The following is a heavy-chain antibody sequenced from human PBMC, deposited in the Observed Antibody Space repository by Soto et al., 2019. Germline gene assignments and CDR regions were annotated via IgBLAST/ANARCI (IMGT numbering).Heavy chain of an antibody. Sequence: EVQLVESGGVLVQPGGSLRLSCAASGFTVSNNYMCWVRQAPGKGLEWVSLIYSGGVTHYADSVRGRFTISRDNSRNTLYLQMNSLRAADTAVYYCAKRGTTVTTSLWYWGQGTLVTVSS. CDR3: AKRGTTVTTSLWY. CDR2: IYSGGVT. V-gene: IGHV3-66*01. CDR1: GFTVSNNY. J-gene: IGHJ4*02. D-gene: IGHD4-17*01.